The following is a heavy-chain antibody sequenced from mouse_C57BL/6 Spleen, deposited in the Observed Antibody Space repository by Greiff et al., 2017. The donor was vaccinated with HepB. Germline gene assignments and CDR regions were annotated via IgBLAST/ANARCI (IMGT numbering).Heavy chain of an antibody. D-gene: IGHD2-4*01. V-gene: IGHV3-6*01. CDR2: ISYDGSN. CDR3: ASDDYDYFDY. J-gene: IGHJ2*01. Sequence: VQLQQSGPGLVKPSQSLSLTCSVTGYSITSGYYWNWIRQFPGNKLEWMGYISYDGSNNYNPSLKNRISITRDTSKNQFFLKLNSVTTEDTATYYCASDDYDYFDYWGQGTTLTVSS. CDR1: GYSITSGYY.